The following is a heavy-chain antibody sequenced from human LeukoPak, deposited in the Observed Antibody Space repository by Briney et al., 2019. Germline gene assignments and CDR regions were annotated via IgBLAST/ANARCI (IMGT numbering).Heavy chain of an antibody. CDR1: GFTFSSYS. Sequence: GGSLRLSCAASGFTFSSYSMNWVRQAPGKGLEWVSSISSSSSYIYYADSVKGRFTISRDNAKNSLYLQTNSLRAEDTAVYYCARDAVATIEGGELNWFDPWGQGTLVTVSS. V-gene: IGHV3-21*01. CDR3: ARDAVATIEGGELNWFDP. J-gene: IGHJ5*02. D-gene: IGHD5-12*01. CDR2: ISSSSSYI.